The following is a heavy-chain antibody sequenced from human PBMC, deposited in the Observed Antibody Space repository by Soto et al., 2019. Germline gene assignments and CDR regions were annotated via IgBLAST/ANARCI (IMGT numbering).Heavy chain of an antibody. CDR2: MKQDGSEK. D-gene: IGHD6-13*01. J-gene: IGHJ3*02. CDR1: GFTFSSSW. Sequence: GGSLRLSCVAPGFTFSSSWMAWVRQTPGKGLEWVGNMKQDGSEKYYVDSVKGRFTIPRDNAKNSLYLQMNSLRAEDTAVYYCATIEAVAFHIWGQGTMVTVSS. CDR3: ATIEAVAFHI. V-gene: IGHV3-7*03.